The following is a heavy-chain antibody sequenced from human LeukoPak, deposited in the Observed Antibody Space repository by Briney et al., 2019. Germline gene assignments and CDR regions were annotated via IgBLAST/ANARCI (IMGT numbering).Heavy chain of an antibody. CDR1: GGTFSSYA. Sequence: SVKVSCKASGGTFSSYAISWVRQAPGQGLEWMGRIIPILGIANYAQKFQGRVTITADKSTSTAYMELSSLRSEDTAVYYCARCTPPDYCSSTSCHVRYYYYGMDVWGQGTTVTVSS. D-gene: IGHD2-2*01. V-gene: IGHV1-69*04. CDR2: IIPILGIA. J-gene: IGHJ6*02. CDR3: ARCTPPDYCSSTSCHVRYYYYGMDV.